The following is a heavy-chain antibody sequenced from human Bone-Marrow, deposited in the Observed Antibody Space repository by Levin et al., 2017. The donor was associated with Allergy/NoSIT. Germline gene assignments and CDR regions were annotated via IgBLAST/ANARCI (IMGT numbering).Heavy chain of an antibody. J-gene: IGHJ4*02. D-gene: IGHD6-13*01. CDR3: ASLSSAAATDY. Sequence: GGSLRLSCAASGFTFSTYWMSWVRQAPGKGLEWVANINQDGSDKYYMDSVKGRFTISRDNAKNSLFLQMNSLRAEDTAVYSCASLSSAAATDYWGQGTLVTVSS. CDR1: GFTFSTYW. CDR2: INQDGSDK. V-gene: IGHV3-7*01.